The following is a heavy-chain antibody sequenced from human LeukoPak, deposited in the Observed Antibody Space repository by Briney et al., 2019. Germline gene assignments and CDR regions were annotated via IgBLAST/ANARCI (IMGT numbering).Heavy chain of an antibody. CDR2: INPNSGGT. Sequence: ASVKVSCKASGYTFTGYYMHWVRQAPGQGLEWMGRINPNSGGTNYAQKFQGRVTMTRDTSTSTVYMELSSLRSEDTAVYYCVSDSSGYSPYYFDYWGQGTPVTVSS. CDR3: VSDSSGYSPYYFDY. D-gene: IGHD3-22*01. CDR1: GYTFTGYY. V-gene: IGHV1-2*06. J-gene: IGHJ4*02.